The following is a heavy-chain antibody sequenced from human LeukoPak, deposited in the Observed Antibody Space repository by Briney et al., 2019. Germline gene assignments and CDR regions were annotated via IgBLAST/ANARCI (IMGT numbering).Heavy chain of an antibody. CDR2: ISYDGSNK. CDR3: AEDSAFYYIDV. D-gene: IGHD3-10*01. J-gene: IGHJ6*03. CDR1: GFTFSSYG. V-gene: IGHV3-30*18. Sequence: PGGSLRLSCAASGFTFSSYGMHWVRQAPGKGLEWVAVISYDGSNKYYADSVKGRFTISRDNSKNTLYLQMNSLRAEDTAVYYCAEDSAFYYIDVWGKGTTVIISS.